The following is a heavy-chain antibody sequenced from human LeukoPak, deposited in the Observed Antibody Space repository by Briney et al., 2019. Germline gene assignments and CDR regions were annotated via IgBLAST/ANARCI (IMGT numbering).Heavy chain of an antibody. CDR2: INHSGST. CDR1: GFTFSSYG. CDR3: ARRPLRGYSYGYYFDY. V-gene: IGHV4-34*01. J-gene: IGHJ4*02. D-gene: IGHD5-18*01. Sequence: GSLRLSCAVSGFTFSSYGMHWVRQAPGKGLEWIGEINHSGSTNYNPSLKSRVTISVDTSKNQFSLKLSSVTAADTAVYYCARRPLRGYSYGYYFDYWGQGTLVTVSS.